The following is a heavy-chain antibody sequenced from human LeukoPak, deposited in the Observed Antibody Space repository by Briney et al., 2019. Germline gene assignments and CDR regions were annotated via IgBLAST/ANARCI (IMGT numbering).Heavy chain of an antibody. Sequence: GGSLRLSCASSGFTFSFYWMHWVRQAPGKGLEWVSVISGSGGSTYYADSVKGRVTISRDSSKNTLYLQMNSLRAEDTAVYYCAKASRNCSRTSCYEYFQHWGQGTLVTVSS. J-gene: IGHJ1*01. CDR2: ISGSGGST. D-gene: IGHD2-2*01. CDR1: GFTFSFYW. CDR3: AKASRNCSRTSCYEYFQH. V-gene: IGHV3-23*01.